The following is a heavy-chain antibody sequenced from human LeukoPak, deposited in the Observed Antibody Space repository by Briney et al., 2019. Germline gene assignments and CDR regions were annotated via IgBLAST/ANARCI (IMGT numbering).Heavy chain of an antibody. CDR3: ARVVGSGTYMFDF. D-gene: IGHD6-19*01. CDR2: INPGRDST. V-gene: IGHV1-46*01. J-gene: IGHJ4*02. Sequence: ASVKVSCKASGYAFSSYYIHWVRQAPGQGLEWMGTINPGRDSTSYAQKFQGRVIMTRDTSTSTVDMDLSSLRSDDTAVYYCARVVGSGTYMFDFWGQGTLVTVSS. CDR1: GYAFSSYY.